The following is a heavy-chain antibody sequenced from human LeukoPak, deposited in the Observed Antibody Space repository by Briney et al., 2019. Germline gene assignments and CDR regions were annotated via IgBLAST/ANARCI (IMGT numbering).Heavy chain of an antibody. CDR2: IYTSGST. CDR3: ARRSMFFDY. V-gene: IGHV4-61*02. Sequence: SQTLSLTCTVSGGSISSGSYYWSWIRQPAGKGLEWIGRIYTSGSTNYNPSLKSRVTISVDTSKNQFSLKLSSVTAADTAVYYCARRSMFFDYWGQGTLVTVSS. CDR1: GGSISSGSYY. J-gene: IGHJ4*02. D-gene: IGHD3-10*01.